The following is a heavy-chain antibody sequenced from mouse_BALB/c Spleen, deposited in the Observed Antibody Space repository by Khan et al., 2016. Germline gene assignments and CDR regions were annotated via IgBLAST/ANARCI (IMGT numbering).Heavy chain of an antibody. CDR1: GDSITSGH. Sequence: EVQLQESGPSLAKPSQTLSLTCSVTGDSITSGHWNWIRKFPGNKFDFMGYISHSGDSYYNPSLTSRISITRDTSKHQYYLQLNSVTTEDTATYYCATWDYYGSSFAYWGQGTLVTVSA. D-gene: IGHD1-2*01. CDR3: ATWDYYGSSFAY. CDR2: ISHSGDS. J-gene: IGHJ3*01. V-gene: IGHV3-8*02.